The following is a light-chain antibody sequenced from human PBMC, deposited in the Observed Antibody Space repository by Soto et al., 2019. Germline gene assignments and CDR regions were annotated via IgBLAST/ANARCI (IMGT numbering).Light chain of an antibody. CDR2: GAS. CDR1: QSVSSSY. CDR3: QQYNNRPNT. J-gene: IGKJ5*01. V-gene: IGKV3-20*01. Sequence: LTHSPGTLSLSQCERATLSFSASQSVSSSYLAWYQKKPGQATRLIIYGASSRATGIPDRFSGSGYGTEFTITISMLQAEDFVFYCCQQYNNRPNTFGEGTRLEI.